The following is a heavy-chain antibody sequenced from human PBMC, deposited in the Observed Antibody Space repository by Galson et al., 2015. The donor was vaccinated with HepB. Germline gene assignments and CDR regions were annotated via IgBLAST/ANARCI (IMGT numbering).Heavy chain of an antibody. D-gene: IGHD3-16*01. CDR2: IYYSGST. J-gene: IGHJ3*02. Sequence: TLSLTCTVSGGSISSGGYYWSWIRQHPGKGLEWIGYIYYSGSTYYNPSLKSRVTISVDTSKNQFSLKLSSVTAADTAVYYCARAGYDYIWGSLYAFDIWGQGTMVTVSS. V-gene: IGHV4-31*03. CDR3: ARAGYDYIWGSLYAFDI. CDR1: GGSISSGGYY.